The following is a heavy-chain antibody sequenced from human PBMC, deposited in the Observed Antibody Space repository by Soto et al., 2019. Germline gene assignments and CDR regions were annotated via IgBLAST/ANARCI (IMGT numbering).Heavy chain of an antibody. V-gene: IGHV3-53*01. Sequence: DVQVVESGGGLIQPGGSLRLSCAASGFTVSGKKYITCFRQAPGQGLAWVAALYIADGTFYADSVRGRFTVSIDSSKNTVYLQMNNLSPEDTGVSFCATWLLREPDFDIWGLGTMVTVSS. CDR3: ATWLLREPDFDI. J-gene: IGHJ3*02. CDR2: LYIADGT. CDR1: GFTVSGKKY. D-gene: IGHD2-15*01.